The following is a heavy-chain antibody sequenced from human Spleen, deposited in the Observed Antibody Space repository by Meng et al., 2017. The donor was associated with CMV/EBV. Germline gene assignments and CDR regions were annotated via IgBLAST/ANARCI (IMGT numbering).Heavy chain of an antibody. CDR3: ARVRGSRRAGRGGSLIDSMLDKLATKGYYFDF. CDR1: GGSFSISSYY. J-gene: IGHJ4*02. CDR2: IVDSGNT. V-gene: IGHV4-39*07. D-gene: IGHD5-12*01. Sequence: SETLSLTFTVSGGSFSISSYYWGWIRQPPGKGLEWIGSIVDSGNTNYNPALNSRVLISIDTSKNQYSLRLNSVTAADTAVYYCARVRGSRRAGRGGSLIDSMLDKLATKGYYFDFWGQGTLVTVSS.